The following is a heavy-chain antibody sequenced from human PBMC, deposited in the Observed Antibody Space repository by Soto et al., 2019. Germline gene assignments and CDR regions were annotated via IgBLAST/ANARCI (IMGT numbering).Heavy chain of an antibody. V-gene: IGHV1-18*01. CDR2: ISAYNGNT. Sequence: QVPLVQSGAEVKKPGASVKVSCKASGYTFTSYGISWVRQAPGQGLEWMGWISAYNGNTNYAQKLHGRVTMTTDTSTSTAYMELRSLRSDDTAVYYCALAEDYYDSSGYSNDYGGQGTLVTVSS. J-gene: IGHJ4*02. CDR1: GYTFTSYG. CDR3: ALAEDYYDSSGYSNDY. D-gene: IGHD3-22*01.